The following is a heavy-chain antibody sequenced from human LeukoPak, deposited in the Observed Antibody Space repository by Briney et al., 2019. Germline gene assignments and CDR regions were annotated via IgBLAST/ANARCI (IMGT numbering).Heavy chain of an antibody. CDR1: GFTFDDYA. Sequence: GGSLRLSCAASGFTFDDYAMHWVRQAPGKGLEWVSGISWNSGNIGYADSVKGRFTISRDNAKNSLFLQMNSLRAEDTALYYCAKDYCSSTTCYYNYWGQGTLVTVSS. J-gene: IGHJ4*02. D-gene: IGHD2-2*01. CDR3: AKDYCSSTTCYYNY. V-gene: IGHV3-9*01. CDR2: ISWNSGNI.